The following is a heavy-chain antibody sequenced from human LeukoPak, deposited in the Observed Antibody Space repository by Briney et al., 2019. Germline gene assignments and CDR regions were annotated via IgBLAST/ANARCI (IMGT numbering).Heavy chain of an antibody. CDR1: GFTFDDYT. CDR2: ISWDGGST. Sequence: GGSLRLSCAASGFTFDDYTMHWVRQAPGKGLEWVSLISWDGGSTYYADSVKGRFTISRDSSKNSLYLQMNSLRTEDTALYYCAKGGSYFHYYYMDVWGKGTTVTVSS. CDR3: AKGGSYFHYYYMDV. D-gene: IGHD1-26*01. J-gene: IGHJ6*03. V-gene: IGHV3-43*01.